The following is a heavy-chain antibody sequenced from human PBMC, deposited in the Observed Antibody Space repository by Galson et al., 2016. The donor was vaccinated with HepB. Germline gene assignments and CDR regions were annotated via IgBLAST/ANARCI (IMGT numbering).Heavy chain of an antibody. CDR1: GYTFTTFG. CDR3: ARSGDGNWFET. CDR2: ISGYDGTT. J-gene: IGHJ5*02. D-gene: IGHD7-27*01. Sequence: SVKVCCKASGYTFTTFGIAWVRRAPGQGLEWMGWISGYDGTTHYAQNLQGKTTMTADTSTTTVHMELRSLRSDDTAMYYCARSGDGNWFETWGQGTLVTVPS. V-gene: IGHV1-18*04.